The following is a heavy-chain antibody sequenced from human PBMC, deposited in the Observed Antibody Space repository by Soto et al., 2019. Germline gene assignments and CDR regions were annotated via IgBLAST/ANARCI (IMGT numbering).Heavy chain of an antibody. V-gene: IGHV1-18*01. Sequence: QVQLVQSGAEVKKPGASVKVSCKASGYTFTSYGISWVRQAPGQGPEWMGWISAYNGNTNYAQKLQGRVTMTTDTSTSTAYMELRSLRSDDTAVYYCAIVPGIAAAGAYYYYGMDVWGQGTTVTVSS. D-gene: IGHD6-13*01. CDR2: ISAYNGNT. J-gene: IGHJ6*02. CDR1: GYTFTSYG. CDR3: AIVPGIAAAGAYYYYGMDV.